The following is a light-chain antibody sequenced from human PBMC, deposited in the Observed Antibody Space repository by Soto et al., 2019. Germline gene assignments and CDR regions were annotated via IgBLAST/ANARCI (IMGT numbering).Light chain of an antibody. V-gene: IGKV3-11*01. J-gene: IGKJ5*01. CDR2: GAS. Sequence: IVLTQSPATLSLSPGERATLSCRASQTVSSYLSWYQHKPGQAPKLLIYGASKRATGIPARFSGSGSGTDFTLTISSLEPEDSAVYYCQQYNNWPRPITFGQGTRLEIK. CDR3: QQYNNWPRPIT. CDR1: QTVSSY.